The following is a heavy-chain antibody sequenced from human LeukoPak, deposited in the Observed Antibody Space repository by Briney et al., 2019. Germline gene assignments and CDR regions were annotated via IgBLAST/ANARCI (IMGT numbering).Heavy chain of an antibody. D-gene: IGHD3-16*01. V-gene: IGHV3-30*02. CDR1: GFTFSRYG. Sequence: GGSLRLSCAASGFTFSRYGMHWVRQAPGKGLEWVAFIRYDGSNKYYADSVKGRFTISRDNSKNTLSLQMNSLRAEDTAVYYCARRRRGKGFRYDYWGQGTLVTVSS. J-gene: IGHJ4*02. CDR2: IRYDGSNK. CDR3: ARRRRGKGFRYDY.